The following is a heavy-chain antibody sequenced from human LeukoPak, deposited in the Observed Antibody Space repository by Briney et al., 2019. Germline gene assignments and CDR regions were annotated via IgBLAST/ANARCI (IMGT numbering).Heavy chain of an antibody. Sequence: GGSLRLSCAASGFTFSNYMMHWVRQAPGRGLVWVSRIKSDGITITYADSVKGRFTISRDNAKNTLYLQMNSLRAEDTAVYYCAKGLSAVAGTFVYWGQGTLVTVSS. CDR1: GFTFSNYM. D-gene: IGHD6-19*01. CDR2: IKSDGITI. CDR3: AKGLSAVAGTFVY. V-gene: IGHV3-74*01. J-gene: IGHJ4*02.